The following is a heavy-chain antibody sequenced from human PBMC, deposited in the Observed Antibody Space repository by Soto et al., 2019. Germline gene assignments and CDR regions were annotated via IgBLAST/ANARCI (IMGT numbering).Heavy chain of an antibody. J-gene: IGHJ6*02. CDR3: ARDRVGYFDCPLKKSCYYYGMDV. Sequence: QVQLVQSGAEVKKPGSSVKVSCKASGGTFSSYAISWVRQAPGQGLEWMEGIIPIFGTANYAQKFQGRVTITADESTSTAYMELSSLRSEDTAVYYCARDRVGYFDCPLKKSCYYYGMDVWGQGTTVTVSS. CDR2: IIPIFGTA. D-gene: IGHD3-9*01. CDR1: GGTFSSYA. V-gene: IGHV1-69*01.